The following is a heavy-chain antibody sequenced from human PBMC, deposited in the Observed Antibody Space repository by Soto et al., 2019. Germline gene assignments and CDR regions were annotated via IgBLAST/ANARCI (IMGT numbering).Heavy chain of an antibody. Sequence: QVQLVESGGRVVQPGRSLRLSCAASGFTFSSYDIHWVRQAPGKGLEWVAVIGYDGNDKYYVDSVKGRFTISRDNSKNTLDLQMNDLRAEDTAVYYCARDPIHEGYYFDYWGQGTLVTVSS. CDR1: GFTFSSYD. D-gene: IGHD2-2*02. V-gene: IGHV3-33*01. J-gene: IGHJ4*02. CDR2: IGYDGNDK. CDR3: ARDPIHEGYYFDY.